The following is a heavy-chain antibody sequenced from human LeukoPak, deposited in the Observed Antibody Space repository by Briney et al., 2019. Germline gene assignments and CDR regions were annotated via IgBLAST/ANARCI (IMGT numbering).Heavy chain of an antibody. V-gene: IGHV3-30*18. CDR2: ISYDGSNK. CDR1: GFTFSSYG. D-gene: IGHD3-22*01. J-gene: IGHJ4*02. CDR3: AKDADSSGYYSAFDY. Sequence: GGSPRLSCAASGFTFSSYGMHWVRQAPGKGLEWVAVISYDGSNKYYADSVKGRFTISRDNSKNTLYLQMNSLRAEDSAVYYCAKDADSSGYYSAFDYWGQGTLVTVSS.